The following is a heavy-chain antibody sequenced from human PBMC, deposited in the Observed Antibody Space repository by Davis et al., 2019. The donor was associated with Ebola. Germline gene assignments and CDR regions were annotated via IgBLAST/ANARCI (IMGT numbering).Heavy chain of an antibody. V-gene: IGHV4-59*08. Sequence: MPSETLSLTCTVSDGSISSYYWSWIRQPPGKGLDWIGYIYYSGSTNYNPSLKSRVSISIDTSKKQFSLKLTSVTAADTAVYYCARGERDCSGGSCGIGAFDIWGQGTMVTVSS. D-gene: IGHD2-15*01. CDR3: ARGERDCSGGSCGIGAFDI. CDR2: IYYSGST. J-gene: IGHJ3*02. CDR1: DGSISSYY.